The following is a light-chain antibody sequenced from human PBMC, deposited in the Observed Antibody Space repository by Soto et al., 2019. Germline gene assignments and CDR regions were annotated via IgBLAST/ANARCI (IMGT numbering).Light chain of an antibody. J-gene: IGKJ5*01. CDR1: QSISSW. CDR3: QQANSFPIT. Sequence: DIQMTQSPSTLSASVGDRFTITCRASQSISSWLAWYQQKPGEAPKLLIYAASSLQSGVPSRFSGSGSGTDFTLTISSLQPEDFATYYCQQANSFPITFGQGTRLEIK. CDR2: AAS. V-gene: IGKV1-12*01.